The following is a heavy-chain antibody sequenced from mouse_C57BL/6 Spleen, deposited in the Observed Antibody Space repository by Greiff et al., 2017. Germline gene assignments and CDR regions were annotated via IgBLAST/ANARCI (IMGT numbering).Heavy chain of an antibody. J-gene: IGHJ3*01. CDR2: INPSSGYT. Sequence: VQLQQSGAELARPGASVKMSCKASGYTFTSYTMHWVKQRPGQGLEWIGYINPSSGYTKYNQKFKDKATLTADKSSSTAYMQLRSLTSEDSAVYYCAGYDQAWFAYWGQGTLVTVSA. CDR3: AGYDQAWFAY. D-gene: IGHD2-10*02. V-gene: IGHV1-4*01. CDR1: GYTFTSYT.